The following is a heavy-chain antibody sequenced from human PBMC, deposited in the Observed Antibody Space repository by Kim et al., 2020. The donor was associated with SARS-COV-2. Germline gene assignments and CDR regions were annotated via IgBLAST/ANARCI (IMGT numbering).Heavy chain of an antibody. CDR2: IYYSGST. V-gene: IGHV4-31*03. Sequence: SETLSLTCTVSGGSISSGGYYWSWIRQHPGKGLEWIGYIYYSGSTYYNPSLKSRVTISVDTSKNQFSLKLSSVTAADTAVYYCARELGDDYGDYGFDYWGRGTLVTVSS. CDR3: ARELGDDYGDYGFDY. J-gene: IGHJ4*02. CDR1: GGSISSGGYY. D-gene: IGHD4-17*01.